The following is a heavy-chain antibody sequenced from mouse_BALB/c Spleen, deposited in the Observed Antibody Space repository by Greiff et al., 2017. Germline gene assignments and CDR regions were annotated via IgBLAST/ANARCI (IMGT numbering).Heavy chain of an antibody. V-gene: IGHV3-6*02. Sequence: EVQVVESGPGLVKPSQSLSLTCSVTGYSITSGYYWNWIRQFPGNKLEWMGYISYDGSNNYNPSLKNRISITRDTSKNQFFLKLNSVTTEDTATYYCARDYRFLAYWGQGTLVTVSA. CDR2: ISYDGSN. CDR3: ARDYRFLAY. J-gene: IGHJ3*01. D-gene: IGHD2-14*01. CDR1: GYSITSGYY.